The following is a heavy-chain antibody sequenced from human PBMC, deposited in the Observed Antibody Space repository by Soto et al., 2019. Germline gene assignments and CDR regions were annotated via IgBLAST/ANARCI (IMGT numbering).Heavy chain of an antibody. Sequence: QVPLVESGGGVVQPGRSLRLSCAASGFTFSTYGMHWIRQAPDKGLEWVAIIWSDGSHKYYAVSMKGRFTISRENSKNTLYLQMDSLRAEDTAVYYCARDRVVINPSYYFDYWGQGTLVTVSS. CDR3: ARDRVVINPSYYFDY. CDR1: GFTFSTYG. CDR2: IWSDGSHK. V-gene: IGHV3-33*01. J-gene: IGHJ4*02. D-gene: IGHD3-3*01.